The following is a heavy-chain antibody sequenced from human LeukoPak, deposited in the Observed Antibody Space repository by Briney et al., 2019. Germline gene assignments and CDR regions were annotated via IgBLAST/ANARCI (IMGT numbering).Heavy chain of an antibody. Sequence: SETLSLTCTVSGGSISSYYWSWIRQPAGKGLEWIGRIYTSGSTNYNPSLKSRVTMSVDTSKNQFPLKLSSVTAADTAVYYCARGGLLWFGESPSDAFDIWGQGTMVTVSS. J-gene: IGHJ3*02. CDR3: ARGGLLWFGESPSDAFDI. CDR1: GGSISSYY. CDR2: IYTSGST. D-gene: IGHD3-10*01. V-gene: IGHV4-4*07.